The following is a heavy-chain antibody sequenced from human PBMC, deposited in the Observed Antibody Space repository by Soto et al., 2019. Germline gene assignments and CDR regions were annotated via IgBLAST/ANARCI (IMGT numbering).Heavy chain of an antibody. Sequence: QVQLVESGGGVVQPGTSLRLSCAASGFTFNSHSIHWVRQAAGKGLEWVAVVSYDGSNKYYADSVKGRFTISRGNSKNTLYLHMNSLSAEDTAVYYCARDRRYCSSTSCYATYYYYYGMDVW. CDR1: GFTFNSHS. D-gene: IGHD2-2*01. J-gene: IGHJ6*01. CDR2: VSYDGSNK. V-gene: IGHV3-30-3*01. CDR3: ARDRRYCSSTSCYATYYYYYGMDV.